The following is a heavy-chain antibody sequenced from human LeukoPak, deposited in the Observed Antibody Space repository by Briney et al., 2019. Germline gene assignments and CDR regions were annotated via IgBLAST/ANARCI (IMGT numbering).Heavy chain of an antibody. D-gene: IGHD3-16*01. CDR3: ARGGESVYSDY. CDR2: IYSGGST. V-gene: IGHV3-66*01. Sequence: GGSLRLSCAASGFTVSSNYMSWVRQAPGKGLEWVSVIYSGGSTYYADSVKGRFTISRDNSKNTLYLQMNSLGAEDTAVYYCARGGESVYSDYWGQGTLVTVSS. J-gene: IGHJ4*02. CDR1: GFTVSSNY.